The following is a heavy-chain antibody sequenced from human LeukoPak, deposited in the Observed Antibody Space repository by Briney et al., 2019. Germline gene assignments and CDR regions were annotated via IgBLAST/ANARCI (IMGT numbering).Heavy chain of an antibody. CDR2: IKQDGSEK. V-gene: IGHV3-7*01. J-gene: IGHJ4*02. CDR1: GFTFNNHW. D-gene: IGHD4/OR15-4a*01. Sequence: GGPLRLSCVASGFTFNNHWMSWVRQAPGKGLEWVTNIKQDGSEKYYVDSVKGRFTISRDNAKNSLYLQMNSLRAEDTAVYYCARDDYGGTRYWGQGTLVSVSS. CDR3: ARDDYGGTRY.